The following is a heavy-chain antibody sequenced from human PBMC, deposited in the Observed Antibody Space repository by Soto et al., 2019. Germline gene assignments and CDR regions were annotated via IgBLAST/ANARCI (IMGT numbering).Heavy chain of an antibody. V-gene: IGHV4-30-4*01. CDR1: GGSISIGDYY. Sequence: SETLSLTCTVSGGSISIGDYYWRWIRQPPGKGLEWIGYIYYSGSTYYNPSLKSRVTISVDTSKNQFSLQLSSVTAADTAVYYCARLDRGLWSGYSFDYWGQGTLVTVSS. D-gene: IGHD3-3*01. CDR2: IYYSGST. CDR3: ARLDRGLWSGYSFDY. J-gene: IGHJ4*02.